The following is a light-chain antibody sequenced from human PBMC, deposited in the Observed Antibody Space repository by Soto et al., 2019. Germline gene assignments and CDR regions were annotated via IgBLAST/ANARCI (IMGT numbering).Light chain of an antibody. Sequence: DIQMTQSPPSLSASVGDRVTITCRASQSISSSLNWYQQKPGKAPRFIIYGASSLQSGVPSRFSGSGSGTDFTLTIGSLQPEDFATYYCQQSYSIPYTFGQGTKLEIK. CDR3: QQSYSIPYT. V-gene: IGKV1-39*01. CDR1: QSISSS. J-gene: IGKJ2*01. CDR2: GAS.